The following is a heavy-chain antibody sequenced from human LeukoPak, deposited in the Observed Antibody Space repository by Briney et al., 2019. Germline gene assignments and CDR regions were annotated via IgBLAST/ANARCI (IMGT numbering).Heavy chain of an antibody. J-gene: IGHJ5*02. Sequence: PGGSLRLSCAASGFTFSSYSMNWVRQAPGKGLEWVSSISSSSSCIYYADSVKGRFTISRDNAKNSLYLQMNSLRAEDTAVYHCASSSRSWFDLWGQGTLVTVSS. CDR1: GFTFSSYS. CDR3: ASSSRSWFDL. CDR2: ISSSSSCI. V-gene: IGHV3-21*01. D-gene: IGHD6-19*01.